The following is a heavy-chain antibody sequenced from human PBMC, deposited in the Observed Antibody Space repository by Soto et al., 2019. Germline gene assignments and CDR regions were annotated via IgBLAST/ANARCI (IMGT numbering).Heavy chain of an antibody. CDR2: MNPNSGNT. CDR3: ARAYYGDYFMHYYYYYYMDV. J-gene: IGHJ6*03. CDR1: GDTFTSYD. V-gene: IGHV1-8*01. Sequence: ASVKVSCKASGDTFTSYDINWVRQATGQGLEWMGWMNPNSGNTGYAQKFQGRVTMTRNTSISTAYMELSSLRSEDTAVYYCARAYYGDYFMHYYYYYYMDVWGKGTTVTVSS. D-gene: IGHD4-17*01.